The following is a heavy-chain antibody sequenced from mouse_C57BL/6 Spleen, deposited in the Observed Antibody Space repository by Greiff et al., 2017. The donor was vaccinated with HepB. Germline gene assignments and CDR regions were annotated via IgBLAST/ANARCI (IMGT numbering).Heavy chain of an antibody. CDR3: ARLLDGYYEDAMDY. J-gene: IGHJ4*01. D-gene: IGHD2-3*01. V-gene: IGHV1-69*01. CDR2: IDPSDSYT. Sequence: QVQLKQSGAELVMPGASVKLSCKASGYTFTSYWMHWVKQRPGQGLEWIGEIDPSDSYTNYNQKFKGKSTLTVDKSSSTAYMQLSSLTSEDSAVYYCARLLDGYYEDAMDYWGQGTSVTVSS. CDR1: GYTFTSYW.